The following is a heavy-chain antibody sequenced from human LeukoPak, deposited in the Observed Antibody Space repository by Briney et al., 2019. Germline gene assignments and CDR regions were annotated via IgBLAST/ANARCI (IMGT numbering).Heavy chain of an antibody. CDR3: ARVYSSGYYLYYFDY. V-gene: IGHV4-59*01. CDR2: IYYSGST. Sequence: SETLSLTCTVSGGSISSYSWSWIRQPPGKGLEWIGYIYYSGSTNYNPSLKSRVTISVDTSKNQFSLKLSSVTAADTAVYYCARVYSSGYYLYYFDYWGQGTLVTVSS. CDR1: GGSISSYS. J-gene: IGHJ4*02. D-gene: IGHD3-22*01.